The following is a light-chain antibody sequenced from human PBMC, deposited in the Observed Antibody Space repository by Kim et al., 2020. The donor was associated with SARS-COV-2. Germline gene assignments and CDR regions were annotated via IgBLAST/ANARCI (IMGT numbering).Light chain of an antibody. CDR1: QVISNY. CDR3: QQYDSVPWT. Sequence: DIQLTQSPSSLSPSVGDGVTIACRADQVISNYLAWYQRKPGRPPTLLIYDASGLQSGVPSRFSGSRSGTDFTLTISSLQPEDVGTYYCQQYDSVPWTFGQGTKVDIK. CDR2: DAS. V-gene: IGKV1-27*01. J-gene: IGKJ1*01.